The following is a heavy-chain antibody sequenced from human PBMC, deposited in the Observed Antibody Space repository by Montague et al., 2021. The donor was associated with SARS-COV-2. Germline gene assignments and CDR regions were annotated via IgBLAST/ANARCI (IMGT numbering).Heavy chain of an antibody. CDR3: ARQYIGYNRRFDY. CDR1: GSISGYY. D-gene: IGHD5-12*01. V-gene: IGHV4-4*07. J-gene: IGHJ4*02. Sequence: SETLSLTCTVSGSISGYYWTWIRQSAGKGLEWIGRTSSSEGIDYNASLKSRVTMSLDTSKIQLSLKLSSVTAADTAVYYCARQYIGYNRRFDYWGQGALVTVSP. CDR2: TSSSEGI.